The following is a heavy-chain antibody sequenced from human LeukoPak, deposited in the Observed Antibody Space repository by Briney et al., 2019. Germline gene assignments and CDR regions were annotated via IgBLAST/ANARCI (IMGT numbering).Heavy chain of an antibody. CDR1: GFTFSSYS. CDR3: VSEHYFYHMDG. V-gene: IGHV3-7*01. J-gene: IGHJ6*03. Sequence: PGGSLRLSCAGSGFTFSSYSMNWVRQAPGKGLEWGANVNQGGTEKFYVASVKGRFSISRDNAENSLYLQMNSLRAEDTAVYYCVSEHYFYHMDGWGEGTTVTVSS. CDR2: VNQGGTEK.